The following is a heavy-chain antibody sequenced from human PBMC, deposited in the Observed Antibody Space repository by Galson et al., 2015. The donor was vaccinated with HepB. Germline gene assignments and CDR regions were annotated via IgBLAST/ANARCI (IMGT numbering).Heavy chain of an antibody. CDR2: ISYDGNNK. CDR1: GFTFSGYW. Sequence: SLRLSCAAAGFTFSGYWMPWVRQAPGKGLEWVAVISYDGNNKYYADSVRGRFTISRDNSKNTLYLQMDSLRAEDTAVYYCARAPPNLNTVYYYYFYAMDVWGQGTTVTVSS. V-gene: IGHV3-30*03. D-gene: IGHD2-2*02. CDR3: ARAPPNLNTVYYYYFYAMDV. J-gene: IGHJ6*02.